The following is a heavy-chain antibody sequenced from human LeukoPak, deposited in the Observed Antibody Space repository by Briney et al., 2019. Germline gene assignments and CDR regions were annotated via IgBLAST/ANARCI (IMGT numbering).Heavy chain of an antibody. CDR2: ISGSGGST. D-gene: IGHD2-15*01. J-gene: IGHJ6*02. V-gene: IGHV3-23*01. CDR1: GFTFSGYA. CDR3: ANEPVALDGTDV. Sequence: GGSLRLSCAASGFTFSGYAMSWVRQAPGKGLEWVSAISGSGGSTYYADSVKGRFTISRDNSKNTLYLQMNSLRAEDTAVYYCANEPVALDGTDVWGQGTTVTVSS.